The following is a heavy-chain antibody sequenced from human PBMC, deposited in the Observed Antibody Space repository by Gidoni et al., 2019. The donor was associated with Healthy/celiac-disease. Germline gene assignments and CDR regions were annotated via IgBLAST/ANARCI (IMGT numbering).Heavy chain of an antibody. Sequence: QVQLVESGGGVVQPGRSLRLSCAASGFTFSSYAMLWVRQAPGKGLEWVAVISYDGSNKYYADSVKGRFTISRDNSKNTLYLQMNSLRAEDTAVYYCARDSKYYDFWSGYYDRPSWFDPWGQGTLVTVSS. CDR1: GFTFSSYA. J-gene: IGHJ5*02. D-gene: IGHD3-3*01. V-gene: IGHV3-30*04. CDR2: ISYDGSNK. CDR3: ARDSKYYDFWSGYYDRPSWFDP.